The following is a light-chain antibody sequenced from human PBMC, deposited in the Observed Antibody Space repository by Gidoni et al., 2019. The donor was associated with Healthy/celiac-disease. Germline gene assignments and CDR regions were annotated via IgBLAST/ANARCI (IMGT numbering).Light chain of an antibody. CDR1: QSISSY. CDR2: AAS. J-gene: IGKJ2*01. Sequence: DIPMSPSPPSPSASVGDRDTITCRASQSISSYLNWYQQKPGKAPKLLIYAASSLQSGVPSRFSGSGSGTDFTLTISSLQPEDFATYYCQQSYSTPYTFGQGTKLEIK. V-gene: IGKV1-39*01. CDR3: QQSYSTPYT.